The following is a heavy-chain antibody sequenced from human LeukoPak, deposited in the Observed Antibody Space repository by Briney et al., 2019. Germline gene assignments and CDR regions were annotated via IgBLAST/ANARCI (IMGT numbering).Heavy chain of an antibody. CDR2: INPNSGGT. D-gene: IGHD3-22*01. CDR1: GYTFTGYY. J-gene: IGHJ4*02. CDR3: ARTYYDSRGYYYFDY. Sequence: ASVKVSFKASGYTFTGYYIHWVRQAPGQGLEWMGWINPNSGGTNYARKFQGGVTMTRDTSITTAYMELTRLISDETAVYYCARTYYDSRGYYYFDYWGQGTLVTV. V-gene: IGHV1-2*02.